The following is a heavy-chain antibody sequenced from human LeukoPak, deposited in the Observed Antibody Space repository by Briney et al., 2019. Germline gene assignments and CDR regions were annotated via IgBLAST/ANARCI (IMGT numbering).Heavy chain of an antibody. CDR1: GGSFSGYY. D-gene: IGHD3-10*01. Sequence: SETLSLTCAVYGGSFSGYYWSWIRQPPGKGLEWIGEINHSGSTNYNPSRKSRVTISVDTSKNQFSMKLSSVTAADTAVYYCARGERYYGSGSYFVYWGQGTLVTVSS. CDR3: ARGERYYGSGSYFVY. J-gene: IGHJ4*02. CDR2: INHSGST. V-gene: IGHV4-34*01.